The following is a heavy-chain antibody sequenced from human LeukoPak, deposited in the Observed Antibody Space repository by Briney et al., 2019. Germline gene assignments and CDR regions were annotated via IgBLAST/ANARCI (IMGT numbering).Heavy chain of an antibody. V-gene: IGHV1-2*06. D-gene: IGHD5-12*01. Sequence: GASVKVSCKASGYTFTGYYIHWVRQAPGQGLEWMGRINPNSGGTNYAQKFQGRVTMTRDTSISTAYMELSRLTSDDTAVYYCARDHGYSGYAPYYFDYWGQGTLVTVSS. CDR2: INPNSGGT. CDR3: ARDHGYSGYAPYYFDY. J-gene: IGHJ4*02. CDR1: GYTFTGYY.